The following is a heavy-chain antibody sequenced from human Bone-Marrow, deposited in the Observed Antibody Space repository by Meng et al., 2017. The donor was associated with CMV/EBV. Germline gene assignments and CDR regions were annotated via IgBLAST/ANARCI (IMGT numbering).Heavy chain of an antibody. V-gene: IGHV3-30*02. Sequence: GGSLRLSCAASGFTFSSYGMHWVRQAPGKGLEWVAFIRYDGSNKYYADSVKGRFTISRDNSKNTLYLQMNSLRAEDTAVYYCAIDSQAYYYDSSGYYPYNWFDPWGQGTLVTVSS. CDR1: GFTFSSYG. J-gene: IGHJ5*02. CDR3: AIDSQAYYYDSSGYYPYNWFDP. D-gene: IGHD3-22*01. CDR2: IRYDGSNK.